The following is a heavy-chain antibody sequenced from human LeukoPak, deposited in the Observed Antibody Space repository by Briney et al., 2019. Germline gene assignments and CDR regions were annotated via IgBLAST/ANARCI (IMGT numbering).Heavy chain of an antibody. CDR3: ARAQSIAVAGTYWFDP. CDR2: IIPIFGTA. D-gene: IGHD6-19*01. CDR1: GGTFSSYA. V-gene: IGHV1-69*06. Sequence: SVKVSCKASGGTFSSYAISWVRQAPGQGLEWMGRIIPIFGTANYAQKFQGRVTITADKSTSTAYMELGSLRSEDTAVYYCARAQSIAVAGTYWFDPWGQGTLVTVSS. J-gene: IGHJ5*02.